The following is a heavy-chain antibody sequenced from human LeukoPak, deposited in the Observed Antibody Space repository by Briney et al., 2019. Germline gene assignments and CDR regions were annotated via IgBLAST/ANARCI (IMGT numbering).Heavy chain of an antibody. CDR2: ISSSGSTI. J-gene: IGHJ4*02. D-gene: IGHD1-26*01. CDR3: ARDKEWELLSPYVFDY. CDR1: GFTFSDYY. V-gene: IGHV3-11*01. Sequence: GGSLRLSCAASGFTFSDYYMSWIRQAPGKGLEWVSYISSSGSTIYYADSVKGRFTISRDNAKNSLYLQMNSLRAEDTAVYYCARDKEWELLSPYVFDYWGQGTLVTVSS.